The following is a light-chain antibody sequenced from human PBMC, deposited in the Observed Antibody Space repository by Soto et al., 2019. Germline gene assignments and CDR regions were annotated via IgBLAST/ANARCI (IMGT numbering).Light chain of an antibody. Sequence: ERVRTQSPATLSVSPGERATLSCSASQSVSSNLAWYQQKPGQAPRLLIYGASTRATGIPARFSGSGSGTEFTLTISSLQSEDFAVYYCQQYNNWPPWTFGQGTKVDIK. V-gene: IGKV3-15*01. J-gene: IGKJ1*01. CDR2: GAS. CDR1: QSVSSN. CDR3: QQYNNWPPWT.